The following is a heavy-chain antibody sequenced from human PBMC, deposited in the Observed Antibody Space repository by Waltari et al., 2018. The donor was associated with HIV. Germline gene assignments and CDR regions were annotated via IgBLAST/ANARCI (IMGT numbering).Heavy chain of an antibody. Sequence: EVQLVESGGGLVQRGGSLRLSCAASGFPFSGYWMSWVCQSPGKGVGWWDNIKQDGSEKYYVDSVNGRFTISRDNAENSLYLQMNSLRAEDTAVYYCARGGFYGSGSKVNWGQGTLVTVSS. CDR1: GFPFSGYW. CDR2: IKQDGSEK. D-gene: IGHD3-10*01. CDR3: ARGGFYGSGSKVN. J-gene: IGHJ4*02. V-gene: IGHV3-7*04.